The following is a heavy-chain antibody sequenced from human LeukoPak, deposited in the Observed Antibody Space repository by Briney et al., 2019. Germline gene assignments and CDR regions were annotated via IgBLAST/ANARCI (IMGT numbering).Heavy chain of an antibody. CDR1: GYTFTGYY. CDR3: APTMVRGVRDAFDI. Sequence: GASVKVSCKASGYTFTGYYMHWVRQAPGQGLEGMGWINPNSGGTNYAQKFQGRVTMTRDTSISTAYMELSRLRSDDTAVYYCAPTMVRGVRDAFDIWGQGTMVTVSS. D-gene: IGHD3-10*01. CDR2: INPNSGGT. J-gene: IGHJ3*02. V-gene: IGHV1-2*02.